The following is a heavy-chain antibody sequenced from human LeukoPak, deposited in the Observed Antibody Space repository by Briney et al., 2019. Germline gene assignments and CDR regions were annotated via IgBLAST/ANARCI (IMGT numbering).Heavy chain of an antibody. D-gene: IGHD3-22*01. CDR3: ARGYDSSGYYVSPDDY. J-gene: IGHJ4*02. Sequence: GASVKVSCKDSGYTFTSYGISWVRQAPGQGLEWMGWISAYNGNTNYAQKLQGRVTMTTDTSTSTAYMELRSLRSDDTAVYYCARGYDSSGYYVSPDDYWGQGTLVTVSS. CDR1: GYTFTSYG. V-gene: IGHV1-18*01. CDR2: ISAYNGNT.